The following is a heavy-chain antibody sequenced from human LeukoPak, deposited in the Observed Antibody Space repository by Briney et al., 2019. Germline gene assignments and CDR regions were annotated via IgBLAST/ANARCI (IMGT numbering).Heavy chain of an antibody. Sequence: PWETLSLTCSVSGGSINSYYWSWIRQPAGKGLEWIGGINSSGSTNYNPSLKSRVTMSVDTSKNQFLLKLSSVTAADTAVYYCARYGSTVFDIWGRGTMVIVSS. CDR3: ARYGSTVFDI. D-gene: IGHD2-2*03. CDR1: GGSINSYY. CDR2: INSSGST. V-gene: IGHV4-4*07. J-gene: IGHJ3*02.